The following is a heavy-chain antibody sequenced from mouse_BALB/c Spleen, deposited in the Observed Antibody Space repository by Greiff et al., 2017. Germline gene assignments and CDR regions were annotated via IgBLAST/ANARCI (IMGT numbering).Heavy chain of an antibody. D-gene: IGHD2-3*01. CDR2: IDPANGNT. V-gene: IGHV14-3*02. CDR3: ARREVRLLLRGYYAMDY. J-gene: IGHJ4*01. Sequence: EVQLQQSGAELVKPGASVKLSCTASGFNIKDTYMHWVKQRPEQGLEWIGRIDPANGNTKYDPKFQGKATITADTSSNTAYLQLSSLTSEDTAVYYCARREVRLLLRGYYAMDYWGQGTSVTVSS. CDR1: GFNIKDTY.